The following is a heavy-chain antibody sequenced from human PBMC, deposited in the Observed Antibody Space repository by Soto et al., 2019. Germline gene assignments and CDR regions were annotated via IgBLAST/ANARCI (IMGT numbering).Heavy chain of an antibody. CDR3: ARDLRGYSNSRIYYYYGMDV. CDR2: INPNRGAT. D-gene: IGHD4-4*01. Sequence: ASVKVSCKTSGYTFTGYYMHWVRQAPGQGLECMGWINPNRGATNYAQKFQGWVTMTRDTSTSTASMELSSLRSEETAVYYCARDLRGYSNSRIYYYYGMDVWGQGTTVTVSS. V-gene: IGHV1-2*04. J-gene: IGHJ6*02. CDR1: GYTFTGYY.